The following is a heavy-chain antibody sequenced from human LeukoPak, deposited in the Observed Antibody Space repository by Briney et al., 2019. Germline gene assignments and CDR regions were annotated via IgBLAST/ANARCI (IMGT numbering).Heavy chain of an antibody. Sequence: PGVSLTLSCAASGFTFSDYSINWVRQAPGRGLEWVSSINPTSTPIFHTDRVKARFPLSRHNPKHSLSLKINSQSAEDTARYLCMRLRRNSDKSGYYDFYSYWGQGIQVTVSS. V-gene: IGHV3-21*01. CDR2: INPTSTPI. CDR3: MRLRRNSDKSGYYDFYSY. CDR1: GFTFSDYS. D-gene: IGHD3-3*01. J-gene: IGHJ4*02.